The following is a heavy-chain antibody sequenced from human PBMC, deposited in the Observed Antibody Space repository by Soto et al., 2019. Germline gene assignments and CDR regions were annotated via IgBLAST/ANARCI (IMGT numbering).Heavy chain of an antibody. D-gene: IGHD4-17*01. CDR3: ARPYGDYYLYYFDS. Sequence: SVKVSCKASGGTFSSYAISWVRQAPGQGLECMGGSIPIFGTANYAQKFQCRGTITADQSTSRAYMALSSLRSEDTAVYSSARPYGDYYLYYFDSWGQGTL. V-gene: IGHV1-69*13. CDR2: SIPIFGTA. CDR1: GGTFSSYA. J-gene: IGHJ4*02.